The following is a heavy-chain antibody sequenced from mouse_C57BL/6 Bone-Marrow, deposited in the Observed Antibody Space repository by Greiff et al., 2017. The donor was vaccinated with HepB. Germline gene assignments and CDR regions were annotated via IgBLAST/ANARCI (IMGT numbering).Heavy chain of an antibody. V-gene: IGHV1-80*01. J-gene: IGHJ4*01. D-gene: IGHD2-2*01. Sequence: VMLVESGAELVKPGASVKISCKASGYAFSSYWMNWVKQRPGKGLEWIGQIYPGDGDTNYNGKFKGKATLTADKSSSTAYMQLSSLTSEDSAVYFCARFPYGYDERDYWGQGTSVTVSS. CDR2: IYPGDGDT. CDR3: ARFPYGYDERDY. CDR1: GYAFSSYW.